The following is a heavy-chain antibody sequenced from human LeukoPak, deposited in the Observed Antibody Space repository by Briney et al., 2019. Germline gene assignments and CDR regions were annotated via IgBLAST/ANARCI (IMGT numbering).Heavy chain of an antibody. Sequence: PGGSLRLSCNASGFAFTTKWMNWVRQAPGKGLEWVASIRQDGGEKKYVDSVKGRFTISRDLAQNSLFLQMNSLRAEDTAVYYCASAYASYDFWSGYENFDFWGQGTLVTVSS. J-gene: IGHJ4*02. CDR3: ASAYASYDFWSGYENFDF. CDR1: GFAFTTKW. V-gene: IGHV3-7*01. CDR2: IRQDGGEK. D-gene: IGHD3-3*01.